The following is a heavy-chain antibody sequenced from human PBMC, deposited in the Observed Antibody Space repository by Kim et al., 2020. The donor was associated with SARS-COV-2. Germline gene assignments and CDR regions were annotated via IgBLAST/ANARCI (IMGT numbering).Heavy chain of an antibody. D-gene: IGHD6-13*01. Sequence: GGSLRLSCAASGFTFSSYAMSWVRQAPGKGLEWVSAISGSGGSTYYADSVKGRFTISRDNSKNTLYLQMNSLRAEDTAVYYCAKAGAGQQLVSIIPTLSWGQGTLVTVSS. J-gene: IGHJ4*02. CDR1: GFTFSSYA. CDR2: ISGSGGST. V-gene: IGHV3-23*01. CDR3: AKAGAGQQLVSIIPTLS.